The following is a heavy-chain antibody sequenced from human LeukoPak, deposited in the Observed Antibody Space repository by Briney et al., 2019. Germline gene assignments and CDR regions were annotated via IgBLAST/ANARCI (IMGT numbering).Heavy chain of an antibody. V-gene: IGHV4-59*01. J-gene: IGHJ3*02. Sequence: SETLSLTCTVSGGSISSYYWSWIRQPPGKGLEWIGYIYYSGSTTYNPSLKSRVTISVDTSKNQFSLKLSSVTAADTAVYYCARDRTPTRGADDAFDIWGQGTMVTVSS. D-gene: IGHD3-10*01. CDR1: GGSISSYY. CDR3: ARDRTPTRGADDAFDI. CDR2: IYYSGST.